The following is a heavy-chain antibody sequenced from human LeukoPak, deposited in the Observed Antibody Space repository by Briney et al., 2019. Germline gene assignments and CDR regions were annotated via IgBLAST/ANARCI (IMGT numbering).Heavy chain of an antibody. CDR1: GFTFSTFP. CDR3: ARVGRVSIYPSYMDV. Sequence: GTSLRLSCEASGFTFSTFPMHWVRQTPDKGLEWVAVISDDGRDVYYADFVKGRFTISRDNSKNTLYLQMHSVSPEDTAVVYCARVGRVSIYPSYMDVWGKGTTVTVSS. D-gene: IGHD6-6*01. CDR2: ISDDGRDV. J-gene: IGHJ6*03. V-gene: IGHV3-30*04.